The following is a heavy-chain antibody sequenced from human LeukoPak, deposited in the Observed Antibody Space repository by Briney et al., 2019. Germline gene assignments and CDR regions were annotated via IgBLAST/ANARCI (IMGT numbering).Heavy chain of an antibody. CDR1: GGSISSGDYY. CDR3: ARENIVVVPAALGPYSIGSSFDY. V-gene: IGHV4-30-4*08. J-gene: IGHJ4*02. CDR2: IYYSGST. Sequence: PSQTLSLTCTVSGGSISSGDYYWSWIRQPPGKGLEWIGYIYYSGSTYYNPSLKSRVTISVDTSKNQFSLKLSSVTAADTAVYYCARENIVVVPAALGPYSIGSSFDYWGQGTLVTVSS. D-gene: IGHD2-2*01.